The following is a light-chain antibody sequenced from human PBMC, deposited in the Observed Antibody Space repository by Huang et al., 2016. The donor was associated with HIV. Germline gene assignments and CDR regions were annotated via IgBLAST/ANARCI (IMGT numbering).Light chain of an antibody. Sequence: EILMTQSPATLSVSPGERATLSCRASQRVNGNLAWYQKKRGQPPRLLLYGVSSRASGIPNRFSGSGSGTEFTLAISSLQSEDFAVYYCQQYNSWPPWAFGQGTTVEI. V-gene: IGKV3-15*01. CDR3: QQYNSWPPWA. CDR1: QRVNGN. CDR2: GVS. J-gene: IGKJ1*01.